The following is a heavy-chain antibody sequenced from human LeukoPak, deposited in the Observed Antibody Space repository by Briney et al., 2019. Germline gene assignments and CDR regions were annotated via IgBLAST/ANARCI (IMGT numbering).Heavy chain of an antibody. V-gene: IGHV3-48*01. J-gene: IGHJ2*01. CDR3: ARPILEWDWYFDL. D-gene: IGHD3-3*01. Sequence: PGGSLRLSCAASGFTFSSYSMNWVRQAPGKGLEWVSYISSSSSTIYYADSVKGRFTISRDNAKNSLYLQMNSLRAEDTAVYYCARPILEWDWYFDLWGRGTLVTVSS. CDR2: ISSSSSTI. CDR1: GFTFSSYS.